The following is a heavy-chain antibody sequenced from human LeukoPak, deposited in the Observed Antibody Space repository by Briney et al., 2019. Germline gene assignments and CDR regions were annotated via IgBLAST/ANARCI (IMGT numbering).Heavy chain of an antibody. J-gene: IGHJ4*02. D-gene: IGHD3-16*01. CDR1: GFTFSTSW. CDR2: IKEDGSEK. Sequence: GGSLRLSCAASGFTFSTSWMSWVRQAPGKGLKWVANIKEDGSEKWYMDSVKGRFTISRDNAKNSLYLQMNSLRAEDTAVFYCAEGDYFDYWGQGTLVTVSS. CDR3: AEGDYFDY. V-gene: IGHV3-7*01.